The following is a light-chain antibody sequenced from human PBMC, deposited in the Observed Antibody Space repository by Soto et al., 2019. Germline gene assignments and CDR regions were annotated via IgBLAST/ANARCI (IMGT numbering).Light chain of an antibody. CDR3: QQINSYPIT. V-gene: IGKV1-9*01. J-gene: IGKJ5*01. Sequence: DIQLTQSPSFLSASVGDRVTITCRARQGISSYLAWYQQKPGKAPKLLIYAASTLQSGVPSRFSGSGSGTEFTLTISSLQPEDFAAYCCQQINSYPITFGQGTRLEIK. CDR2: AAS. CDR1: QGISSY.